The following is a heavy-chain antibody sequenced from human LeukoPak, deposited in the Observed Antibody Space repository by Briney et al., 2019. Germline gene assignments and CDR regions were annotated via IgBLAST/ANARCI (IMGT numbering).Heavy chain of an antibody. CDR3: ARRRSGRGIDY. D-gene: IGHD2-15*01. CDR1: GGSISSGDYY. CDR2: IYYSGST. Sequence: PSETLSLTCTVSGGSISSGDYYWSWIRQHPGKGLEWIGYIYYSGSTYYNPSLKSRVTISVDTSKNQFSLKLSSVTAADAAVYYCARRRSGRGIDYWGQGTLVTVSS. V-gene: IGHV4-31*03. J-gene: IGHJ4*02.